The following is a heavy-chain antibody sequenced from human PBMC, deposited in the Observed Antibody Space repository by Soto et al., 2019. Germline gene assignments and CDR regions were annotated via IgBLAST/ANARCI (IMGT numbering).Heavy chain of an antibody. D-gene: IGHD6-19*01. CDR2: IIPPFGAP. CDR3: ARVPSDGAGWYGDS. J-gene: IGHJ4*02. Sequence: QMQLVQSGLEVKKPGSSVTVSCKASGGALSGYAITWVRQAPGQGLEWMGLIIPPFGAPTYAQKFQGRITITADKSTATVYLDLSILRSDDTGVYYCARVPSDGAGWYGDSWGQGTLLTVSS. V-gene: IGHV1-69*06. CDR1: GGALSGYA.